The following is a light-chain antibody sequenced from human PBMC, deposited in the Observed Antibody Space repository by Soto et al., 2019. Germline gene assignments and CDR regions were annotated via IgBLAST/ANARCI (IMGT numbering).Light chain of an antibody. J-gene: IGLJ2*01. CDR2: VNI. V-gene: IGLV1-40*01. CDR3: QSYDSSLSAPVV. Sequence: QSVLTQPPSVSGAPGQRVTISCTGSSSNIGAGYDVHWYQHLPGTAPKLLIYVNINRPSGVPDRFSGSKSGTSASLAITGLQAEDEADYYCQSYDSSLSAPVVFGGGTQLTVL. CDR1: SSNIGAGYD.